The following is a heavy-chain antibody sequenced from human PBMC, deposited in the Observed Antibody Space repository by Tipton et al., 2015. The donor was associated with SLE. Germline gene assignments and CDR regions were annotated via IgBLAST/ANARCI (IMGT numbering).Heavy chain of an antibody. CDR1: GGSISSYY. V-gene: IGHV4-59*12. CDR2: IYYSGST. CDR3: ARDSSSWGFDY. D-gene: IGHD6-6*01. Sequence: TLSLTCTVSGGSISSYYWSWIRQPPGKGLEWIGSIYYSGSTYYNPSLKSRVTISVDTSKNQFSLKLSSVTAADTAVYYCARDSSSWGFDYWGQGTLVTVSS. J-gene: IGHJ4*02.